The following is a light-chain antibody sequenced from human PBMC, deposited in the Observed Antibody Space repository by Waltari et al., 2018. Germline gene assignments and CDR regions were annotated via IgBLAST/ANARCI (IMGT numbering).Light chain of an antibody. V-gene: IGKV1-5*03. J-gene: IGKJ2*01. CDR3: QQYNSYSGT. Sequence: IQMTQSPSPLSASVGDRVTITCRASQSISSWLAWYQQKPGKAPKLLIYKASSLESGVPSRFSGSGSGTEFTLTISSLQPDDFATYYCQQYNSYSGTFGQGTKLEIK. CDR1: QSISSW. CDR2: KAS.